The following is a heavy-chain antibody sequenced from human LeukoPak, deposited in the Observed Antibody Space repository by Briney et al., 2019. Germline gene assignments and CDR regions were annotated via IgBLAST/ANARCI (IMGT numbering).Heavy chain of an antibody. CDR1: GGSISSSTYF. J-gene: IGHJ4*02. V-gene: IGHV4-39*06. Sequence: PSETLSLTRTVSGGSISSSTYFWGWIRQPPGKGLEWIGTIYYSGSTYYNPSLKSRVTISVDTSKNQFLLKLSSVTAADTAVYYCASLSSGFHFGYWGQGTLVTVSS. CDR2: IYYSGST. D-gene: IGHD3-22*01. CDR3: ASLSSGFHFGY.